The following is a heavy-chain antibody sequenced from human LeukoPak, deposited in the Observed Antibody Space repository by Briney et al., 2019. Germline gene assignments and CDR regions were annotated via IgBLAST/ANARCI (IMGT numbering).Heavy chain of an antibody. J-gene: IGHJ4*02. CDR2: IYYSGST. Sequence: PSETLSLTCSVSGGSISGSSYYWGWIRQPPGKGLEWIGSIYYSGSTYYNPSLKSRVTISVDTSKNQFSLKLSSVTAADTAVYCCARRGSGWYGYWGQGTLVTVSS. D-gene: IGHD6-19*01. CDR1: GGSISGSSYY. V-gene: IGHV4-39*01. CDR3: ARRGSGWYGY.